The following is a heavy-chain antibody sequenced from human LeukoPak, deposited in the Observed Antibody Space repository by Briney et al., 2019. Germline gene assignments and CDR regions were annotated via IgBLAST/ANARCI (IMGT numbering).Heavy chain of an antibody. V-gene: IGHV3-33*01. CDR3: ARGCGGSAACYIIDY. CDR2: IWNDGSNK. J-gene: IGHJ4*02. CDR1: GFTFSSHG. D-gene: IGHD2-15*01. Sequence: GGSLRLSCAASGFTFSSHGMHWVRQAPGRGLEWITVIWNDGSNKNYVDSVRGRFIISRDNSKNTLYLQMNSLRAEDTAVYYCARGCGGSAACYIIDYWGQGTLVTVSS.